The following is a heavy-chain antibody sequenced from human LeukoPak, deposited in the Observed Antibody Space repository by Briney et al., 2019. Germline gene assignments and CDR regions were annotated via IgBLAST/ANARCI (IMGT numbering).Heavy chain of an antibody. D-gene: IGHD2-2*01. J-gene: IGHJ4*02. CDR2: INPNSGGT. CDR1: GYTFTGYY. V-gene: IGHV1-2*02. Sequence: ASVKVSCEASGYTFTGYYMHWVRQAPGQGLEWMGWINPNSGGTNYAQKFQGRVTMTRDTSISTAYMELSRLRSDDTAVYYCARVLYCSSTSCPYFDYWGQGTLVTVSS. CDR3: ARVLYCSSTSCPYFDY.